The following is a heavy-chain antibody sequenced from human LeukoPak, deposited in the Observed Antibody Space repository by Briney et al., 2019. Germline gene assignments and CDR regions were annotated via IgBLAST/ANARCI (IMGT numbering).Heavy chain of an antibody. V-gene: IGHV3-23*01. CDR3: AKSRGITIFGVVTEFDY. D-gene: IGHD3-3*01. Sequence: PGGSLRLSCAASGFTFSSYAMSWVRQAPGKGLEWVSAISGSGGSTYYADSVKGRFTISRDNSKNTLYLQMNSLRAGDTAVYYCAKSRGITIFGVVTEFDYWGQGTLVTVSS. CDR1: GFTFSSYA. J-gene: IGHJ4*02. CDR2: ISGSGGST.